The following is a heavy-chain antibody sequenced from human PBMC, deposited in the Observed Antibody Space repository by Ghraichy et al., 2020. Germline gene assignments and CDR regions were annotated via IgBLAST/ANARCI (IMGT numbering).Heavy chain of an antibody. CDR3: AKTPSTYCGGDCGGY. Sequence: GGSLRLSCAATGFSFSSYTMHWVRQAPGKGLEWVSGITDSGSSTYYADSVKGRFTISRDNSKSTVYLQMNSLRAEDTAVYYCAKTPSTYCGGDCGGYWGQGTLVTVSS. CDR1: GFSFSSYT. D-gene: IGHD2-21*01. V-gene: IGHV3-23*01. J-gene: IGHJ4*02. CDR2: ITDSGSST.